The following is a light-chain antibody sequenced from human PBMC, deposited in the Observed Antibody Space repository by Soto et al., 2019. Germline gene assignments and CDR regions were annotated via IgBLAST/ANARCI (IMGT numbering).Light chain of an antibody. CDR1: QSVSRY. Sequence: EIGITQSPATLSVSPGGRVTPSCRARQSVSRYLAWYQHKPGQPPRLLIYGASTGATGIPARFSGSGSGTDFTLTISSLQSEDFAVYFCQQCSDWPLFTFGQGTRLRL. CDR2: GAS. V-gene: IGKV3-15*01. J-gene: IGKJ5*01. CDR3: QQCSDWPLFT.